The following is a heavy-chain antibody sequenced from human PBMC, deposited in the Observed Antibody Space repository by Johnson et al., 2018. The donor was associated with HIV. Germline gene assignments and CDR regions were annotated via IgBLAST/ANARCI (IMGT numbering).Heavy chain of an antibody. CDR2: INWTGGST. D-gene: IGHD6-19*01. CDR3: AKDYGWLVNSPDAFDI. J-gene: IGHJ3*02. V-gene: IGHV3-20*04. CDR1: GFTFDDYA. Sequence: VQLVESGGGVVRPGGSLRLSCAASGFTFDDYAMSWVRQPPGKGLEWVSGINWTGGSTGYADSVKGRFSISRDSLKTMLYLQMNSLGAEDTAVYYCAKDYGWLVNSPDAFDIWGQGTMVTVSS.